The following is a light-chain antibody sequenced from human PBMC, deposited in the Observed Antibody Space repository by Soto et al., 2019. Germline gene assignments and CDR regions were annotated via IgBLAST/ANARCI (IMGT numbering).Light chain of an antibody. CDR1: SSDVGSYNL. Sequence: QSALTQPASVSGSPGQSITISCTGTSSDVGSYNLVSWYQQHPGKAPKLMIYEVSKRPSGVSNRFSGSKSGNTASLTISGLQAEDEADYSCFSYAGSSTYVVFGGGTQLTVL. CDR3: FSYAGSSTYVV. J-gene: IGLJ2*01. CDR2: EVS. V-gene: IGLV2-23*02.